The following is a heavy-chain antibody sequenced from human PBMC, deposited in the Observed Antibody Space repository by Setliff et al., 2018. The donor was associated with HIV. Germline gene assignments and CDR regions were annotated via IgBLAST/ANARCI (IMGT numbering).Heavy chain of an antibody. V-gene: IGHV1-8*02. CDR3: ARDVYFTFSGEVIRHYLDV. CDR1: GDTFTSYD. Sequence: GASVKVSCKTSGDTFTSYDINWVRQAAGHGLEWMGWMTPYSGNTGYAQKFQGRVSMTRNTSISTAYMELSSLTSEDTAVYYCARDVYFTFSGEVIRHYLDVWGKGTTVTVSS. CDR2: MTPYSGNT. D-gene: IGHD3-3*01. J-gene: IGHJ6*03.